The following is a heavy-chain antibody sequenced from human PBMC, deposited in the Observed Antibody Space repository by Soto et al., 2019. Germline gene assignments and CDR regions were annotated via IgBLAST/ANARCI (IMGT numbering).Heavy chain of an antibody. V-gene: IGHV3-66*01. CDR3: ARVGGRDDFWSGFTYYGMDV. J-gene: IGHJ6*02. Sequence: PGGSLRLSCAASGFTVSSNYMSWVRQAPGKGLEWVSVIYSGGSTYYADSVKGRFTISRDNSKNTLYLQMNSLRAEDTAVYYCARVGGRDDFWSGFTYYGMDVWGQGTTVTVSS. CDR2: IYSGGST. CDR1: GFTVSSNY. D-gene: IGHD3-3*01.